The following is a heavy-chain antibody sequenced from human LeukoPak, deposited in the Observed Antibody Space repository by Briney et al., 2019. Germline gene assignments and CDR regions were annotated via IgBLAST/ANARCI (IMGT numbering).Heavy chain of an antibody. J-gene: IGHJ4*02. Sequence: SETLSLTCTVSGGSISSSSYYWGWIRQPPGKGLERIGSIYYSGSAYYNPSLKSGVTVSVTTSKNQFSLKLSSVTAADTALYCCASLDSSWSSFDFDLWGQGTLVTVSS. CDR3: ASLDSSWSSFDFDL. D-gene: IGHD6-13*01. V-gene: IGHV4-39*01. CDR1: GGSISSSSYY. CDR2: IYYSGSA.